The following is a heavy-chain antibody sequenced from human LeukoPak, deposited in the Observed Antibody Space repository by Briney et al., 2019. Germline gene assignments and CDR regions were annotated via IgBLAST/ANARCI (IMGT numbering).Heavy chain of an antibody. V-gene: IGHV3-23*01. CDR2: ISTSGDST. CDR3: AREGGDLDY. Sequence: PGGSLRLSCAASGFTFSSYAMSWVRQAPGKGLEWVSTISTSGDSTYYADSVKGRFTISRDNAKNSLYLQMNSLRAEDTAVYYCAREGGDLDYWGQGTLVTVSS. CDR1: GFTFSSYA. D-gene: IGHD4-17*01. J-gene: IGHJ4*02.